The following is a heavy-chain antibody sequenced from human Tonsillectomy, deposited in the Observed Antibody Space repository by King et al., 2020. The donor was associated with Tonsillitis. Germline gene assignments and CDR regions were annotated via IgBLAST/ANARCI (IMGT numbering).Heavy chain of an antibody. J-gene: IGHJ4*02. CDR1: GGSISSGGYS. D-gene: IGHD5-18*01. Sequence: LQLQESGSGLVKPSQTLSLTCAVSGGSISSGGYSWSWIRQPPGKGLEWIGYIYHSGSTYYNPSLKSRVTISVDRSKNQFSLKLSSVTAADTAVYYCASSRYGLDYWGQGTLVTVSS. CDR2: IYHSGST. CDR3: ASSRYGLDY. V-gene: IGHV4-30-2*01.